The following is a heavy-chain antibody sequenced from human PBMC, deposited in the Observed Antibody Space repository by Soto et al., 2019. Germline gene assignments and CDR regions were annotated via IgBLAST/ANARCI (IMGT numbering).Heavy chain of an antibody. CDR3: AREVVGAAAADY. J-gene: IGHJ4*02. Sequence: QVQLQESGPGLVKPSGTLSLTCAVSGGSISSSNWWSWVRQPPGKGLEWIGEIYHSGSTIYYPSLQSRVTMSVDTSKNQFALRLSSVTAADTAVYYCAREVVGAAAADYWGQGTLVTVSS. CDR1: GGSISSSNW. V-gene: IGHV4-4*02. CDR2: IYHSGST. D-gene: IGHD6-13*01.